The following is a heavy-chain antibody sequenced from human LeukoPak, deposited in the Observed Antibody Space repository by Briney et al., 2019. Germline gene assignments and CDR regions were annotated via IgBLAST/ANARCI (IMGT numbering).Heavy chain of an antibody. J-gene: IGHJ4*02. CDR1: GFTFSSYW. Sequence: QPGGSLRLSCAVSGFTFSSYWMSWVRQAPGKGLEWVAFIRYDGTKKYYADSVKGRFTISRDDSKNTVYLQMYSLRPEDTAVYYCAKASGRSAYGLDYWGQGTLVTVFS. CDR2: IRYDGTKK. D-gene: IGHD3-16*01. CDR3: AKASGRSAYGLDY. V-gene: IGHV3-30*02.